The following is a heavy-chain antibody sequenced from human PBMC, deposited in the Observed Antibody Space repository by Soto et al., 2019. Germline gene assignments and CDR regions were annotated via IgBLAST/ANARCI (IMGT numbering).Heavy chain of an antibody. Sequence: GGSLRLSCAASGFTFSSYAMSWVRQAPGKGLEWVSAISGSGVSTYYADSVKGRFTISRDNSKNTLYLQMNSLRAEDTAVYYCAKRNVYDFWSGYPGPYYYYGMDVWGQGPTLTVSS. CDR2: ISGSGVST. V-gene: IGHV3-23*01. J-gene: IGHJ6*02. CDR1: GFTFSSYA. D-gene: IGHD3-3*01. CDR3: AKRNVYDFWSGYPGPYYYYGMDV.